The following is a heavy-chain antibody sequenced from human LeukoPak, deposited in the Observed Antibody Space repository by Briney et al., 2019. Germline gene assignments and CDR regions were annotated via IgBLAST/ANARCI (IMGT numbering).Heavy chain of an antibody. J-gene: IGHJ4*02. Sequence: SETLSFTCTVSGGSISSYYWSWIRQPPGKGLEWIGYIYYSGSTNYNPSLKSRVTISVDTSKNQFSLKLSSVTAADTAVYYCARVNGGGVDYWGQGTLVTVSS. CDR2: IYYSGST. V-gene: IGHV4-59*08. CDR1: GGSISSYY. D-gene: IGHD1-1*01. CDR3: ARVNGGGVDY.